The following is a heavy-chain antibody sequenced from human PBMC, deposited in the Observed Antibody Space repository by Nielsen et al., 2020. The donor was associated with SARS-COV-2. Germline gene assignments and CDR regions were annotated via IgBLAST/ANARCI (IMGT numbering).Heavy chain of an antibody. CDR3: TTDRGVAIRPLFDS. J-gene: IGHJ4*02. CDR2: IKSKSDGGTT. V-gene: IGHV3-15*01. CDR1: GFSFSSHW. D-gene: IGHD3-3*01. Sequence: GGSLRLSCAASGFSFSSHWMGWVRRAPGRGLEWIGRIKSKSDGGTTDYAAPIRDRVFVSRDESTNTVFLQMSSLMAEDTAVYYCTTDRGVAIRPLFDSWGQGTRVTVSS.